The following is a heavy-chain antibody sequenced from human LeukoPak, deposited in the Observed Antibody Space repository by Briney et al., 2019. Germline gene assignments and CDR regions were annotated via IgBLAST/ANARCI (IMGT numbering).Heavy chain of an antibody. Sequence: PSETLSLTCTVSGGSISSYYWSWIRQPPGKGLEWIGYIYYSGSTNYNPSLKSRVTISVDTSKNQFSLKLSSVTAADTAVYYCARRNYYYDSSGYCYFDYWGQGTLVTVSS. CDR1: GGSISSYY. J-gene: IGHJ4*02. CDR3: ARRNYYYDSSGYCYFDY. D-gene: IGHD3-22*01. CDR2: IYYSGST. V-gene: IGHV4-59*08.